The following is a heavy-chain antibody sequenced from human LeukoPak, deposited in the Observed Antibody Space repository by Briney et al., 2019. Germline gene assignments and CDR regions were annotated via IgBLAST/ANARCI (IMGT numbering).Heavy chain of an antibody. D-gene: IGHD6-6*01. CDR3: AKMGVVAARPGTFDY. Sequence: PGRSLRLSCAASGFTFSSYAMHWVRQAPGKGLEWVAVISYDGSNKYYADSVKGRFTISRDNSKNTLYLQMNSLRAEDTAVYYCAKMGVVAARPGTFDYWGQGTLVTVSS. J-gene: IGHJ4*02. CDR1: GFTFSSYA. V-gene: IGHV3-30*04. CDR2: ISYDGSNK.